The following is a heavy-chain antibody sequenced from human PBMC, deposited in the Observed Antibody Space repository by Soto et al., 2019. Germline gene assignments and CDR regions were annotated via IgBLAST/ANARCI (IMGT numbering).Heavy chain of an antibody. J-gene: IGHJ4*02. V-gene: IGHV4-59*01. CDR3: ARGDFWSGYYIDY. CDR2: IYYSGST. D-gene: IGHD3-3*01. CDR1: GGSISSYY. Sequence: PSETLSLTCTVSGGSISSYYWSWIRQPPGKGLEWIGYIYYSGSTNYNPSLKSRVTISVDTSKNQFSLKLSSVTAADTAGYYRARGDFWSGYYIDYWGQGTLVTVSS.